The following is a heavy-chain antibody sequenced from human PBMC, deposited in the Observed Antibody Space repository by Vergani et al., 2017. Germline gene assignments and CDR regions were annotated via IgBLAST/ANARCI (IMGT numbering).Heavy chain of an antibody. CDR1: EYSFGNYW. CDR3: ARHTTYTDS. Sequence: EVELVQSGPEMRKPGESLKISCKGSEYSFGNYWIGWVRQMPGKGLEWMGIIYTADSDTRYSPSFQVQVSISAVKSISTAFLQWNNMKASDTALYYCARHTTYTDSWGQGTLVTVSS. J-gene: IGHJ4*02. V-gene: IGHV5-51*01. CDR2: IYTADSDT. D-gene: IGHD1-1*01.